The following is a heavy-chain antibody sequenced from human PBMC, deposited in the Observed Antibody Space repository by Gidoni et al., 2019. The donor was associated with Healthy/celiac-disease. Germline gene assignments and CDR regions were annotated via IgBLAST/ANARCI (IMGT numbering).Heavy chain of an antibody. CDR2: IYYSGST. Sequence: QVQLQESGPGLVKPSETLSLTCTVSGGSISRYYWSWIRQPPGKGLEWIGYIYYSGSTNYNPSLKSRVTISVDTSKNQFSLKLSSVTAADTAVYYCARRYIAVAGTSTVGYFDYWGQGTLVTVSS. V-gene: IGHV4-59*08. D-gene: IGHD6-19*01. J-gene: IGHJ4*02. CDR3: ARRYIAVAGTSTVGYFDY. CDR1: GGSISRYY.